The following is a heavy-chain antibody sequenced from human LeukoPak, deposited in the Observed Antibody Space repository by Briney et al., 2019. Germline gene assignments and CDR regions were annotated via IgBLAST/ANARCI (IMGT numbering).Heavy chain of an antibody. D-gene: IGHD1-26*01. Sequence: GRSLRLSCAASGFTFSSYAMHWVRQAPGKGLEWVAVISYDGSNKYYADSVKGRFTISRDNSKNTLYLQMNSLRAEDTAVYYCARDRSVGATPWYFDYWGQGTLVTVSS. V-gene: IGHV3-30-3*01. J-gene: IGHJ4*02. CDR3: ARDRSVGATPWYFDY. CDR2: ISYDGSNK. CDR1: GFTFSSYA.